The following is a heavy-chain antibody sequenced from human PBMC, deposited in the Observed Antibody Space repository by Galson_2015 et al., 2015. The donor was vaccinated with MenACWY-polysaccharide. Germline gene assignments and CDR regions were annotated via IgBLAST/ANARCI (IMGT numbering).Heavy chain of an antibody. CDR1: GYSFTNYW. D-gene: IGHD1-1*01. CDR2: IYPGDSDI. V-gene: IGHV5-51*03. Sequence: QSGAEVKKPGESLTVSCKGSGYSFTNYWIGWVRQMPGKGLEWMGIIYPGDSDIKYSPSFQGQVTISADKSISTAYLQWSSLKASATAIYYGARWLRTGTSSYFYNGMDVWGQGTTVIVSS. CDR3: ARWLRTGTSSYFYNGMDV. J-gene: IGHJ6*02.